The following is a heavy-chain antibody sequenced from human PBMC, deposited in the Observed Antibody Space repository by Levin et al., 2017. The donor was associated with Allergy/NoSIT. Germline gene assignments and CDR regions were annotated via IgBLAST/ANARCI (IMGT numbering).Heavy chain of an antibody. D-gene: IGHD3-16*02. CDR3: ARHYVWGSYRYFFFDY. J-gene: IGHJ4*02. CDR1: GGSISSSSYY. CDR2: IYYSGST. Sequence: GSLRLSCTVSGGSISSSSYYWGWIRQPPGKGLEWIGSIYYSGSTYYNPSLKSRVTISVDTSKNQFSLKLSSVTAADTAVYYCARHYVWGSYRYFFFDYWGQGTLVTVSS. V-gene: IGHV4-39*01.